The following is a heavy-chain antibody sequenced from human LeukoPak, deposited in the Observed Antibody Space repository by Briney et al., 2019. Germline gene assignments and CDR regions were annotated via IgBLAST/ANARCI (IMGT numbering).Heavy chain of an antibody. D-gene: IGHD3-10*01. V-gene: IGHV3-48*01. CDR1: GFTFSRYL. CDR2: VSSSSSTI. CDR3: ASLYYYGSGSKIHIGMDV. J-gene: IGHJ6*02. Sequence: PGGSLRLSCAPSGFTFSRYLMNCVPDAPGKGLEWVSYVSSSSSTIYYVDYVKGRFTISTDNAKNSLYLQMNSLRAEDTAVYYCASLYYYGSGSKIHIGMDVWGQGTTVTVSS.